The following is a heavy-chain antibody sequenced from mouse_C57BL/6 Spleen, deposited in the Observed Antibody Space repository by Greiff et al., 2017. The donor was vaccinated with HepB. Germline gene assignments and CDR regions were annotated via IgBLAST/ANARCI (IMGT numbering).Heavy chain of an antibody. J-gene: IGHJ1*03. CDR2: IWSGGST. CDR1: GFSLTSYG. V-gene: IGHV2-2*01. CDR3: ARGSLYYYGSSYWYFDV. D-gene: IGHD1-1*01. Sequence: VQLQQSGPGLVQPSQRLSITCTVSGFSLTSYGVHWVRQSPGKGLEWLGVIWSGGSTDYNAAFISRLSISKDNSKSQVFFKMNSLQADDTAIYYCARGSLYYYGSSYWYFDVWGTGTTVTVSS.